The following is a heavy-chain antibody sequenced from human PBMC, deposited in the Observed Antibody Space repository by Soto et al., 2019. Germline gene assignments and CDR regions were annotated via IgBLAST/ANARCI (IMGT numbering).Heavy chain of an antibody. D-gene: IGHD3-10*01. V-gene: IGHV2-5*02. J-gene: IGHJ4*02. CDR2: IYWDDSK. CDR1: GFSLSTSGVG. Sequence: QITLKESGPTLVKPTQTLTLTCTFSGFSLSTSGVGVGWIRQPPGKALEWLEVIYWDDSKTYSPSLKSRLTITKNTSRDQVLLIMTITDPVDTASYYSAHSGSGSRAIDYWGQGALVTVSS. CDR3: AHSGSGSRAIDY.